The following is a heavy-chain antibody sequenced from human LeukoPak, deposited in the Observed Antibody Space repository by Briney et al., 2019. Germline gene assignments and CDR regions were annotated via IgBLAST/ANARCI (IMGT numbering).Heavy chain of an antibody. J-gene: IGHJ4*02. CDR2: ISAYSGNT. CDR3: AREKMVRGVKDLDY. CDR1: GYTFTSYG. V-gene: IGHV1-18*04. Sequence: ASVKVSCKASGYTFTSYGISWVRQAPGQGLEWMGWISAYSGNTNYAQKLQGRVTMTTDTSTSTAYMELRSLRSDDTAVYYCAREKMVRGVKDLDYWGQGTLVTVSS. D-gene: IGHD3-10*01.